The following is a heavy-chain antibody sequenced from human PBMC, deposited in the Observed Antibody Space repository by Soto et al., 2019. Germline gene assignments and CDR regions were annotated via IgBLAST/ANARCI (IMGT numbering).Heavy chain of an antibody. V-gene: IGHV1-2*02. CDR3: ARNLRYCSSTSCQNYYYYYGMDV. CDR2: INPNSGGT. J-gene: IGHJ6*02. Sequence: ASVKVSCKASGDTFTGYYMHWVRQAPGQGLEWMGWINPNSGGTNYAQKFQGRVTMTRDTSISTAYMELSRLRSDDTTVYYCARNLRYCSSTSCQNYYYYYGMDVWGQGTTVTVSS. CDR1: GDTFTGYY. D-gene: IGHD2-2*01.